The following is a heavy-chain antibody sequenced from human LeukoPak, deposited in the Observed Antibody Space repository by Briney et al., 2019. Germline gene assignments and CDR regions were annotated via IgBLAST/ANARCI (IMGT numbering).Heavy chain of an antibody. J-gene: IGHJ6*03. CDR2: IIPIFGTA. CDR3: AADGRSSGWYSYYYYMDV. Sequence: SVKVSCKASGGTFSSYAISWVRQAPGQGLEWMGGIIPIFGTANYAQKFQGRVTITADESTSTAYMELSSLRSEDTAVYYCAADGRSSGWYSYYYYMDVWGKGTTVTVSS. CDR1: GGTFSSYA. V-gene: IGHV1-69*13. D-gene: IGHD6-19*01.